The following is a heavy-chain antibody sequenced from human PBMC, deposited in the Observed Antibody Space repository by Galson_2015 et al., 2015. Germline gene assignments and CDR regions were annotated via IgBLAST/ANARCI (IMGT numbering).Heavy chain of an antibody. Sequence: SLRLSCAASGFTFSSYWMSWVRQAPGKGLEWVANIKQDGSEKYYVDSVKGRFTISRDNAKNSLYLQMNSLRAEDTAVYYCARKVVSSSAYFDYWGQGTLVTVSS. J-gene: IGHJ4*02. CDR2: IKQDGSEK. CDR1: GFTFSSYW. CDR3: ARKVVSSSAYFDY. V-gene: IGHV3-7*01. D-gene: IGHD6-13*01.